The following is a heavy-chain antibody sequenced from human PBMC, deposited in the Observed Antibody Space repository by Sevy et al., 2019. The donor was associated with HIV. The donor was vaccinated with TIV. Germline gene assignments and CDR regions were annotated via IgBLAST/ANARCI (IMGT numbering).Heavy chain of an antibody. D-gene: IGHD6-13*01. CDR1: GFIFSSYV. Sequence: QPLGALRLSCAASGFIFSSYVMTWVRQAPGKGLEWVSTISGSGGYTYYAESVKGRFTISRDNSNNILYLQMNSLRAEDTAVYYCEAITTAGRDYWGQGTLVTVSS. CDR2: ISGSGGYT. J-gene: IGHJ4*02. V-gene: IGHV3-23*01. CDR3: EAITTAGRDY.